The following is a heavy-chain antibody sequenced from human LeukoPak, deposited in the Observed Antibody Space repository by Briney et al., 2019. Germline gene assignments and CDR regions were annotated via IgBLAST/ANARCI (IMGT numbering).Heavy chain of an antibody. CDR2: IKQDGSEK. Sequence: GGSLRLSCAASGFTFRSYWMSWVRQAPGKGLEWVANIKQDGSEKYYIDSVKGRFTISRDNAKNSLYLQMNSLRAEDTALYYCAKAWGYDSSGIDYWGQGTLVTVSS. D-gene: IGHD3-22*01. V-gene: IGHV3-7*03. J-gene: IGHJ4*02. CDR3: AKAWGYDSSGIDY. CDR1: GFTFRSYW.